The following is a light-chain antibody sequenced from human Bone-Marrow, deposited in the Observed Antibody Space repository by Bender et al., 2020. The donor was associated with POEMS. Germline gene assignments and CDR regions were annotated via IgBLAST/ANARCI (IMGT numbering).Light chain of an antibody. CDR3: QVWDSSSDHWV. CDR2: EVT. CDR1: SSDVGSYNY. J-gene: IGLJ3*02. V-gene: IGLV2-8*01. Sequence: QSALTQPPSASGSPGQSVTISCTGTSSDVGSYNYVSWYQQHPGKVPKLMIYEVTKRPSGVPDRFSGSNSGNTATLTISRVEAGDEADYYCQVWDSSSDHWVFGGGTKLTVL.